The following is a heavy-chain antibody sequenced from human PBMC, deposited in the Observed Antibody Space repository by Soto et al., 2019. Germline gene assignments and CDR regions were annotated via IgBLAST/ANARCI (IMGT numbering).Heavy chain of an antibody. CDR3: VRISYKLPSSVLRLDP. CDR2: INHVGGT. CDR1: GGFLSESY. D-gene: IGHD2-15*01. V-gene: IGHV4-34*01. Sequence: KTSETLSLTCAVYGGFLSESYWTWIRQPPGKGLEWIREINHVGGTNYNPSLKSRVTMSVDTSQNQFSLRLISVTAADTAMYFCVRISYKLPSSVLRLDPWGQGTQVTVYS. J-gene: IGHJ5*02.